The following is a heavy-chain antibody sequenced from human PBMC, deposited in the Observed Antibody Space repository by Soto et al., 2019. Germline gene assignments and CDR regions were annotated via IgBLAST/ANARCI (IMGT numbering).Heavy chain of an antibody. Sequence: ASVKVSCKASGYTFTGYYMHWVRQAPGQGLEWMGWINPNSGGTNYAQKFQGWVTMTRDTSISTAYMELSRLGSDDTAVYYCARFGQDCSSTSCYRGDDAFDIWGQGTMVTVSS. D-gene: IGHD2-2*02. CDR2: INPNSGGT. CDR1: GYTFTGYY. J-gene: IGHJ3*02. V-gene: IGHV1-2*04. CDR3: ARFGQDCSSTSCYRGDDAFDI.